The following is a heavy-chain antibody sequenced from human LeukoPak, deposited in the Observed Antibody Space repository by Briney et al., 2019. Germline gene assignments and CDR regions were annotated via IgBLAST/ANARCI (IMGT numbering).Heavy chain of an antibody. D-gene: IGHD3-22*01. V-gene: IGHV1-18*01. Sequence: GASVKVSCKASGYTFTSYGISWVRQAPGQGLEWMGWISAYNGNTNYAQKLQGRVTMTTDTSTSTAYMELRSLRSDDTAAYYCARGGLTYYYDSSGYQQPDYWGQGTLVTVSS. CDR3: ARGGLTYYYDSSGYQQPDY. CDR2: ISAYNGNT. CDR1: GYTFTSYG. J-gene: IGHJ4*02.